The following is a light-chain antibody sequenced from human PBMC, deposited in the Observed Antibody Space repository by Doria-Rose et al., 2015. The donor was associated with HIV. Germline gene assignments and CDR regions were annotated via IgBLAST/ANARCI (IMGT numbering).Light chain of an antibody. Sequence: DIRMTQSPESLGMSLGERATLNCKSNQSLLYTSKNYLAWDQQKPGQPPTLLIYWSSTRQSGAPARFSGSGSGTDFTLTISSLEAEDVAVYYCQQYYDTPSFGPGTTVDIK. CDR3: QQYYDTPS. J-gene: IGKJ3*01. V-gene: IGKV4-1*01. CDR2: WSS. CDR1: QSLLYTSKNY.